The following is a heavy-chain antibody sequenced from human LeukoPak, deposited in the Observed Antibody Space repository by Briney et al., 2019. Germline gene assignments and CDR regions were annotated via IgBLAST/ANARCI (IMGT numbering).Heavy chain of an antibody. Sequence: ASVKVSCKVSGYTLTELSMHWVRQAPGKGLEWMGWINPNSGGTNYAQKLQGRVTMTTDTSTSTAYMELRSLRSDDTAVYYCASSYYDSSGYYSNWGQGTLVTVSS. CDR2: INPNSGGT. V-gene: IGHV1-2*02. CDR1: GYTLTELS. CDR3: ASSYYDSSGYYSN. J-gene: IGHJ4*02. D-gene: IGHD3-22*01.